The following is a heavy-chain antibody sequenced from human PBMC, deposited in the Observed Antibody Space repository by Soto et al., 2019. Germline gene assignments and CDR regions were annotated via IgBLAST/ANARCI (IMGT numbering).Heavy chain of an antibody. CDR1: GYTFTGYY. J-gene: IGHJ6*02. CDR3: ARDRPVAAAGLWRKTYYYGMDV. CDR2: INPNSGGT. D-gene: IGHD6-13*01. V-gene: IGHV1-2*04. Sequence: ASVKVSCKASGYTFTGYYMHWVRQAPGQGLEWMGWINPNSGGTNYAQKFQGWVTMTRDTSISTAYMELSRLRSDDTAVYYCARDRPVAAAGLWRKTYYYGMDVWGQGTTVTVSS.